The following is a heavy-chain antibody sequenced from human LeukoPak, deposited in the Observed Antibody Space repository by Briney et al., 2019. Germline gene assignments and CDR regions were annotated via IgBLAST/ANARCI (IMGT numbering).Heavy chain of an antibody. CDR1: GFTFSHYG. CDR2: IWSDGTEK. V-gene: IGHV3-33*06. CDR3: AKDAQRGFDFSNSLES. Sequence: QPGGSLRLSCATSGFTFSHYGMHWVRQAPGTGLEWVAVIWSDGTEKYYGDSVKGRFTISRDNSKKTVYLQMNSLRVEDTAIYYCAKDAQRGFDFSNSLESWGQGTLVTVST. J-gene: IGHJ4*02. D-gene: IGHD4-11*01.